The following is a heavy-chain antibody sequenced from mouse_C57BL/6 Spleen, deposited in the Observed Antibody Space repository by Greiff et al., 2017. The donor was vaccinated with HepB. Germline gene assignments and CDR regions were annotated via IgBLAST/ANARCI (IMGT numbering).Heavy chain of an antibody. CDR3: ARSTTGWYFDV. D-gene: IGHD2-13*01. J-gene: IGHJ1*03. Sequence: VQLQQPGAELVKPGASVKLSCKASGYTFTSYWMHWVKQRPGQGLEWIGMIHPNSGSTNYNEKFKSKATLTVDKSSSTAYMQLSSLTSEDSAVYYCARSTTGWYFDVWGTGTTVTVSS. CDR1: GYTFTSYW. V-gene: IGHV1-64*01. CDR2: IHPNSGST.